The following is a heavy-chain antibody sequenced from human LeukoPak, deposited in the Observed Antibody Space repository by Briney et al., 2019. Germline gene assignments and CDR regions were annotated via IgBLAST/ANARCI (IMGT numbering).Heavy chain of an antibody. J-gene: IGHJ6*04. CDR2: ISYDGGHK. CDR1: GFTFNNYA. D-gene: IGHD6-25*01. CDR3: ARDGTPIHGSGWVYMDV. Sequence: GGSLRLSCAASGFTFNNYAMHWVRQAPGKGLEWVAIISYDGGHKYYADSVEGRFTISRDNAKNSLYLQMNSLRAEDTAVYYCARDGTPIHGSGWVYMDVWGKGTTVTISS. V-gene: IGHV3-30*04.